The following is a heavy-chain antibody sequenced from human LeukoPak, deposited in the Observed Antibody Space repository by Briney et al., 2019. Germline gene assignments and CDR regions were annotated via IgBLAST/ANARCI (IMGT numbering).Heavy chain of an antibody. D-gene: IGHD5-18*01. V-gene: IGHV4-34*01. Sequence: SETLSLTCAVYGGSFSGYYWSWIRQPPGKGLEWIGEINHSGSTNYNPSLKSRVTISVDTSKNQFSLKLSSVTAADTAVYYCARGYSYTSVRFYYMDVWGKGTTVTISS. CDR3: ARGYSYTSVRFYYMDV. CDR2: INHSGST. J-gene: IGHJ6*03. CDR1: GGSFSGYY.